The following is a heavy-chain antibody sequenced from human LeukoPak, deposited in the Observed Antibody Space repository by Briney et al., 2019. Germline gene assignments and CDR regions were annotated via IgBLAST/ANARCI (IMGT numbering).Heavy chain of an antibody. CDR1: GGSISSISYY. CDR3: ARDMITFGGVKERFDY. CDR2: MYHNGST. Sequence: SETLSLTCTVSGGSISSISYYWGWIRQPPGKGLEWIGSMYHNGSTYYNPSLKSRVTISVDTSKNQFSLKLTSVTAADTAVYYCARDMITFGGVKERFDYWGQGTLVTVSS. V-gene: IGHV4-39*02. J-gene: IGHJ4*02. D-gene: IGHD3-16*01.